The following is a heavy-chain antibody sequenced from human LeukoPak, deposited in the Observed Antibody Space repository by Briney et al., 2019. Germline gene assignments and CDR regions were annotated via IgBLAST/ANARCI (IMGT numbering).Heavy chain of an antibody. D-gene: IGHD6-13*01. CDR2: IYSGGST. J-gene: IGHJ3*02. CDR3: AGRQLVRLADAFDI. CDR1: GFTVSSNY. V-gene: IGHV3-53*01. Sequence: PGGSLRLSCGASGFTVSSNYMSWVRQAPGEGREWVSVIYSGGSTYYADSVKGRFTISRDNSKNTLYLQMNSLRAEDTAVYYCAGRQLVRLADAFDIWGQGTMVTVSS.